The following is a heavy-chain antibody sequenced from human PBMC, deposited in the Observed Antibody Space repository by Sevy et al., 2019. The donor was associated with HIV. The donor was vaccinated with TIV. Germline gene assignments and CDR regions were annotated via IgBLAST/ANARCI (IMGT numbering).Heavy chain of an antibody. Sequence: GGSLRLSCAASGFTFSSYGMHWVRQAPGKGLEWVAVIWYDGSNKYYADSVKGRFTSSRDNSKNTLYLQMNSLRAEDTAVYYCARDGGRPAAPNYYYYGMDVWGQGTTVTVSS. D-gene: IGHD2-2*01. J-gene: IGHJ6*02. CDR1: GFTFSSYG. V-gene: IGHV3-33*01. CDR3: ARDGGRPAAPNYYYYGMDV. CDR2: IWYDGSNK.